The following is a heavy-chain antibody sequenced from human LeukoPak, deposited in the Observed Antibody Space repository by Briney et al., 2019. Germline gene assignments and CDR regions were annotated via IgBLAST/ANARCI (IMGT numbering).Heavy chain of an antibody. CDR2: ITSSGTYT. Sequence: PGGSLRLSCAASRFTFSNYNMNWVRQAPGKAMEWVSSITSSGTYTFYADSVKGRFTISRDNAKNSLYLQMDSLGPEDTAVYYCARDPYSGNYGTYYYYYMDVWGKGTTVTISS. D-gene: IGHD1-26*01. J-gene: IGHJ6*03. V-gene: IGHV3-21*01. CDR1: RFTFSNYN. CDR3: ARDPYSGNYGTYYYYYMDV.